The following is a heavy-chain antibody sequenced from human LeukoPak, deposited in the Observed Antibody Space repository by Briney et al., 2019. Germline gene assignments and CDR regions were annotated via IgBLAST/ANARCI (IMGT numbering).Heavy chain of an antibody. D-gene: IGHD1-14*01. CDR1: GYTFTGYY. J-gene: IGHJ4*02. CDR3: ARDRKYLDY. Sequence: ASVKVSCKASGYTFTGYYMHWVRQAPGQGLEWMGWISAYNGNTNYAQKLQGRVTMTTDTSTSTAYMELRSLRSDDTAVYYCARDRKYLDYWGQGTLVTVSS. CDR2: ISAYNGNT. V-gene: IGHV1-18*04.